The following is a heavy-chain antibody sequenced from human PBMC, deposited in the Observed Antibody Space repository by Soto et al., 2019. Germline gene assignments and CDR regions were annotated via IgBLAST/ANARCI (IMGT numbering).Heavy chain of an antibody. CDR3: ARDPGYSGYDPFDY. V-gene: IGHV3-64*01. CDR1: GFTFSSYA. J-gene: IGHJ4*02. D-gene: IGHD5-12*01. CDR2: ISSNGGST. Sequence: PGGSLRLSCAASGFTFSSYAMHWVRQAPGKGLEYVSAISSNGGSTYYANSVKGRFTISRDNSKNTLYLQMGSLRAEDMAVYYCARDPGYSGYDPFDYWSQGTLVTVSS.